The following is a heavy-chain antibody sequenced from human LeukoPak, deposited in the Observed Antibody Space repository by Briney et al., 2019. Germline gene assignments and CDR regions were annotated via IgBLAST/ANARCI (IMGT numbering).Heavy chain of an antibody. D-gene: IGHD2-15*01. Sequence: GGSLRLSCAASGFTFSSYWMHWVRQAPGKGLVWVSRINSDGSSTSYADSVKGRFTISRDNAKNTLYLQMNSLRAEDTAVYYCAREGRYCSGGSCYQTLDYWGQGTLVTVSS. CDR1: GFTFSSYW. V-gene: IGHV3-74*01. CDR3: AREGRYCSGGSCYQTLDY. J-gene: IGHJ4*02. CDR2: INSDGSST.